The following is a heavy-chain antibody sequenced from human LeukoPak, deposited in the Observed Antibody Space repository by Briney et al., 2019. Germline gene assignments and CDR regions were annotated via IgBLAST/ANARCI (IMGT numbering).Heavy chain of an antibody. V-gene: IGHV1-3*01. D-gene: IGHD6-19*01. Sequence: KFQGRVTITRDTSASTAYMELSSLRSDDTAVYYCARGRRGSGWYTYWGQGTLVTVSS. J-gene: IGHJ4*02. CDR3: ARGRRGSGWYTY.